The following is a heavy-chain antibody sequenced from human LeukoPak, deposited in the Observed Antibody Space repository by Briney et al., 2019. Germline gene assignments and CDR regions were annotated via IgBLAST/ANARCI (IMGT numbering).Heavy chain of an antibody. V-gene: IGHV3-9*01. D-gene: IGHD5-24*01. Sequence: PCRSLRLSCAVSGCTFDGYGMHWVRQVPGKGLEWVGGISWDCGDIGYADSVKGRFTISRDNAKNSLYLHMNSLRPDDPALYCCAKDRDPWADMATVLATWGQGTVVTVSS. J-gene: IGHJ5*02. CDR2: ISWDCGDI. CDR3: AKDRDPWADMATVLAT. CDR1: GCTFDGYG.